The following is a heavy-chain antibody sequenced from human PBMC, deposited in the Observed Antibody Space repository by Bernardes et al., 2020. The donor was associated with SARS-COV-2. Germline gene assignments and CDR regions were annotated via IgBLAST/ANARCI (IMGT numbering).Heavy chain of an antibody. D-gene: IGHD6-13*01. CDR3: AGEGYSSSWYEGIGMDV. CDR2: INTNTGNP. CDR1: GYTFTSYA. J-gene: IGHJ6*02. V-gene: IGHV7-4-1*02. Sequence: ASVKVSCKASGYTFTSYAMNWVRQAPGQGLEWMGWINTNTGNPTYAQGFTGRFVFSLDTSVSTAYLQISSLKAEDTAVYYCAGEGYSSSWYEGIGMDVWGQGTTVTVSS.